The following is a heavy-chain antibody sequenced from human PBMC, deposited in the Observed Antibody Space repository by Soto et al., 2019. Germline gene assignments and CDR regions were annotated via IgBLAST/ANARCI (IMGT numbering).Heavy chain of an antibody. CDR1: GGSIRSGYYY. CDR2: IYYSGGT. V-gene: IGHV4-30-4*01. D-gene: IGHD2-15*01. J-gene: IGHJ5*02. Sequence: PLETQSLTCTVSGGSIRSGYYYWSWIRQPPGKGLEWIGYIYYSGGTYYNPSLKSRVTISVDTSKNQFSLKLSSVTAADTAVYYCARLVQLLQGRWFDPWGQGTLVTVSS. CDR3: ARLVQLLQGRWFDP.